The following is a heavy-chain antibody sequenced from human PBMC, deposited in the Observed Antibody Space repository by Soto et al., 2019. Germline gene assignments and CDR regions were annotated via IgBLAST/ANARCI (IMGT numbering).Heavy chain of an antibody. V-gene: IGHV3-30*18. CDR1: GFTFSSYG. CDR2: ISYDGSNK. J-gene: IGHJ4*02. D-gene: IGHD2-21*02. CDR3: AKEGGDTGG. Sequence: VQLVESGGGVVQPGRSLRLSCAASGFTFSSYGMHWVRQAPGKGLEWVAVISYDGSNKYYADSVKGRFTISRDNSKNTLYLQMNRLRAEDTAVYYYAKEGGDTGGWGQGTLVTVFS.